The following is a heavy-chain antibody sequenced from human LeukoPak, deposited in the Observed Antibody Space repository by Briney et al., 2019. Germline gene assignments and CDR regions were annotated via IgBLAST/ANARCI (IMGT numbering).Heavy chain of an antibody. CDR1: GYTFSSYY. CDR2: IIPSDGFT. V-gene: IGHV1-46*01. Sequence: ASVKVSCKASGYTFSSYYVHWVRQAPGQGLEWMGMIIPSDGFTSYAQKFQGRVTMTRDMSTSTVYMELSSLRSDDTALYYCARAGVWDYSDTSGYHNGAFDIWGQGTMVTVSS. J-gene: IGHJ3*02. D-gene: IGHD3-22*01. CDR3: ARAGVWDYSDTSGYHNGAFDI.